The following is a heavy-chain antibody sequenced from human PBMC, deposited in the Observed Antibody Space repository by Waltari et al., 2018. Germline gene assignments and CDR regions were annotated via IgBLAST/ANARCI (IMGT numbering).Heavy chain of an antibody. Sequence: QLHLQLSGTGLVTPSETLSLSCAVSGTAVTTTNSFWGWIRQPPGKGLEWIGRIYFTGSTDYNPSLKSRVTISIDTSTNQFSLNLRSVTAADTAVYYCARGIWQQLAHFDSWGQGTLVTVSS. V-gene: IGHV4-39*01. CDR1: GTAVTTTNSF. J-gene: IGHJ4*02. CDR3: ARGIWQQLAHFDS. CDR2: IYFTGST. D-gene: IGHD6-13*01.